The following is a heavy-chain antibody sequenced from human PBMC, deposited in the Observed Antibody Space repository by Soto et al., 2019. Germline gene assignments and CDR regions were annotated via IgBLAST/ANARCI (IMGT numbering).Heavy chain of an antibody. V-gene: IGHV4-31*03. J-gene: IGHJ4*02. Sequence: QVQLQESGPGLVKPSQTLSLTCTVSGGSISSGGNYWTWIRQYPGKGLEWIGYIYDSGSTYYTPSLQSRVSISVDTSKKQFSLNLRSVTAADTAVYYCARDLGRDGYNWAFDSWGQGTLVTVSS. CDR3: ARDLGRDGYNWAFDS. CDR1: GGSISSGGNY. D-gene: IGHD1-1*01. CDR2: IYDSGST.